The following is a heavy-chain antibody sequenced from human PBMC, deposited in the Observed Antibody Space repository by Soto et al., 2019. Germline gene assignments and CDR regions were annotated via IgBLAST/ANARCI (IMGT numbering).Heavy chain of an antibody. Sequence: PGESLKISCKGSGYSFTSYWIGWVRQMPGKGLEWMAIIYPGDSDTRYSPSFQGQVTISADKSISTAYLQWSSLKASDTAMYYCARVGSGSYYEGAVDIWGQGTMVTVS. CDR3: ARVGSGSYYEGAVDI. J-gene: IGHJ3*02. D-gene: IGHD3-10*01. CDR2: IYPGDSDT. V-gene: IGHV5-51*01. CDR1: GYSFTSYW.